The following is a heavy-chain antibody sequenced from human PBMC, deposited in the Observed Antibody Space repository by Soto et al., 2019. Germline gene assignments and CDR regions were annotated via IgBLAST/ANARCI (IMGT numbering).Heavy chain of an antibody. V-gene: IGHV4-59*01. CDR1: GGSFSRYY. J-gene: IGHJ5*02. Sequence: SETLSLTCAVYGGSFSRYYWSWIRQPPGKGLEWIGYAYYSGDTGYNPSLKSRVTMAVDTSKSQVSLKLSSVTAADTAVYYCARDRSTYGGGGTGEVKENWFDPWGQGALVTVSS. CDR2: AYYSGDT. D-gene: IGHD2-8*01. CDR3: ARDRSTYGGGGTGEVKENWFDP.